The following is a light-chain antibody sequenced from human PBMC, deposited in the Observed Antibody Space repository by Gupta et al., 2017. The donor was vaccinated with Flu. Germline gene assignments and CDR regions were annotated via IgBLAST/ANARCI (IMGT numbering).Light chain of an antibody. V-gene: IGLV2-14*01. Sequence: ITVSCTGTSSDMGGYNYVSWYQQKSVAAPKLLLYEVTKRPSGVADRFSGSKSDNTASLTISGLQAEDEATYHCSSYTFAATRWVFGGGTTVTVL. CDR2: EVT. CDR3: SSYTFAATRWV. J-gene: IGLJ3*02. CDR1: SSDMGGYNY.